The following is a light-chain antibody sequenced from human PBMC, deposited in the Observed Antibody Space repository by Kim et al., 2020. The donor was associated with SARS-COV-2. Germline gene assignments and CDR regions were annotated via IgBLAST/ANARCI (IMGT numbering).Light chain of an antibody. Sequence: SASPGQTDSITCSGDTLGDKYVCWYQQKPGQSPVLVIYRDSKRPSGIPERFSGSNSGNTATLTISGTQAMDEADYYCQAWDSSTVVFGGGTQLTVL. CDR2: RDS. V-gene: IGLV3-1*01. J-gene: IGLJ2*01. CDR1: TLGDKY. CDR3: QAWDSSTVV.